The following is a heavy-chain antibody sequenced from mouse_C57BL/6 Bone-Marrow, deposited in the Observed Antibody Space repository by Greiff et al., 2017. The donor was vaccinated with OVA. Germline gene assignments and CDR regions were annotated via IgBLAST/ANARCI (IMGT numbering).Heavy chain of an antibody. J-gene: IGHJ3*01. Sequence: QVQLQQPGAELVRPGSSVKLSCKASGYTFTSYWMHWVKQRPIQGLEWIGNIDPSDSETHYNQKFKDKATLTVDKSYSTAYMQLSSLTSADSAVYYCARGRYCGRVAWFAYWGQGTLVTVSA. V-gene: IGHV1-52*01. CDR1: GYTFTSYW. CDR2: IDPSDSET. CDR3: ARGRYCGRVAWFAY. D-gene: IGHD1-1*01.